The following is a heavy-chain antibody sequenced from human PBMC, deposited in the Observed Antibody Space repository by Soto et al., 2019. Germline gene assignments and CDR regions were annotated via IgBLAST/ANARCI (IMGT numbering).Heavy chain of an antibody. D-gene: IGHD3-22*01. CDR3: ARKARNYYDSSGEGTWFDP. J-gene: IGHJ5*02. CDR1: GFTFSSYS. CDR2: ISSSSSYI. V-gene: IGHV3-21*01. Sequence: EVQLVESGGGLVKPGGSLRLSCAASGFTFSSYSMNWVRQAPGKGLEWVSSISSSSSYIYYADSVKGRFTISRDNAKNSLYLQMNSLRAEDTAVYYCARKARNYYDSSGEGTWFDPWGQGTLVTVSS.